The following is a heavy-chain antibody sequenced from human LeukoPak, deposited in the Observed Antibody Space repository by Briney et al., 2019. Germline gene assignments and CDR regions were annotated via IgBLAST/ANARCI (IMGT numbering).Heavy chain of an antibody. CDR1: SDSINYYY. Sequence: SETLSLTCSVPSDSINYYYWTWIRQPPGKELEWIAYTHYTGNTKSNPSLKSRVTTSVDTSKSQFSLKLSSVTAADTAVYYCAKWSSTLKAFDFWGQGILAIVSS. J-gene: IGHJ4*02. V-gene: IGHV4-59*08. CDR3: AKWSSTLKAFDF. CDR2: THYTGNT. D-gene: IGHD2-8*01.